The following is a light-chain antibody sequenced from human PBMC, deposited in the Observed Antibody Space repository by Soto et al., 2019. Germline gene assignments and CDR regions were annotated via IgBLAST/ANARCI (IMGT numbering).Light chain of an antibody. V-gene: IGKV3-15*01. J-gene: IGKJ4*01. CDR3: QHYVTWPLT. CDR1: QGIGDT. CDR2: DTS. Sequence: IVMTQSPDTLAVSPGETVTLSCRASQGIGDTLAWYQQKPGQTPRLLIYDTSIRATGVPARFSGSRSGAEFTLTISSLQSEDFAVYYCQHYVTWPLTFGGGTKVESK.